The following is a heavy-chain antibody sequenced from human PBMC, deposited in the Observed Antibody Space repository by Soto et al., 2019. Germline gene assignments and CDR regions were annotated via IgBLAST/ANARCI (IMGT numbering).Heavy chain of an antibody. CDR1: GFIFSGFG. CDR2: IWYDGSDK. D-gene: IGHD3-16*01. V-gene: IGHV3-33*01. CDR3: AFGNLSYYFDF. J-gene: IGHJ4*02. Sequence: GGSLRLSXAASGFIFSGFGMHWVRQAPGKGLEWVAIIWYDGSDKYYADSVKGRFTISRDNSKNTLYLQMNSLRAEDTAVYHCAFGNLSYYFDFWGQGTPVNVS.